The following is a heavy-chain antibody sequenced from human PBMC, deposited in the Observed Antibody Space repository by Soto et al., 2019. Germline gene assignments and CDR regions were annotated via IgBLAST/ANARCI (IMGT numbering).Heavy chain of an antibody. CDR3: ARGPPSFTVFGEMLYGMDV. D-gene: IGHD3-3*01. Sequence: ASVKVSRKASGYTFTGYYMHWVRQAPGQGLEWMGWINPNSGGTNYVQRFQGWVTMTRDTSISTAYMELSRLRSDDTAMYYCARGPPSFTVFGEMLYGMDVRGQGTTVTLS. CDR2: INPNSGGT. V-gene: IGHV1-2*04. CDR1: GYTFTGYY. J-gene: IGHJ6*02.